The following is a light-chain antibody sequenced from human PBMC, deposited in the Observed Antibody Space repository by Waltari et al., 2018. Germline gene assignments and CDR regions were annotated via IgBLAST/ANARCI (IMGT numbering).Light chain of an antibody. CDR2: HAS. Sequence: EIVLTQSPATLSLSPGERATLSCRASQSFSSYLAWYQQKPGQAPRLLIYHASNRATGIPARFSCSGSGTDFTLTISSLEPEDFAVYYCQQRSNWPPITFGQGTRLEIK. J-gene: IGKJ5*01. V-gene: IGKV3-11*01. CDR3: QQRSNWPPIT. CDR1: QSFSSY.